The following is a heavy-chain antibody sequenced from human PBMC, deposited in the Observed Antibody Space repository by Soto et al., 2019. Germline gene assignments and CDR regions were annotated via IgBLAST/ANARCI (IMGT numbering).Heavy chain of an antibody. CDR1: GFTFSSYA. D-gene: IGHD2-2*01. J-gene: IGHJ4*02. V-gene: IGHV3-30-3*01. CDR2: ISYDGSNK. CDR3: AKDLERYCISTSCQRPDY. Sequence: GGSLRLSCAASGFTFSSYAMHWVRQAPGKGLEWVAVISYDGSNKYYADSVKGRFTISRDNSKNTLYLQMNSLRAEDTAVYYCAKDLERYCISTSCQRPDYWGQGTLVTVSS.